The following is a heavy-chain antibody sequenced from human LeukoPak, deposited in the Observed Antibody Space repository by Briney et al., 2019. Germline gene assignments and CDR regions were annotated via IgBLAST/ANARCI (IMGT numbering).Heavy chain of an antibody. CDR1: GFSFSSFA. V-gene: IGHV3-23*01. D-gene: IGHD4-17*01. Sequence: GGSLGLSCAASGFSFSSFAMTWVRQAPGKGLEWVSSITAGHYPTYNTDSVKGRFTISRDNSKNTLYLQMNSLRADDTAVYYCMKDPNGDYVGAFDPWGQGTLVTVSS. CDR2: ITAGHYPT. CDR3: MKDPNGDYVGAFDP. J-gene: IGHJ5*02.